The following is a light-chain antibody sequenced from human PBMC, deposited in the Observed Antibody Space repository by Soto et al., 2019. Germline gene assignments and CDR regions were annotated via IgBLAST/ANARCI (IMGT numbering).Light chain of an antibody. CDR2: DAS. CDR3: QQRSNWPRT. V-gene: IGKV3-11*01. J-gene: IGKJ5*01. Sequence: EIVLTQSPATLSLSPGERATLSCRASQSVSSYLAWYQQKPGQAPRLLIYDASNRATGIPARFSGSGSGTDFILTIGSLEPEDFAVYYCQQRSNWPRTFGQGTRLEIK. CDR1: QSVSSY.